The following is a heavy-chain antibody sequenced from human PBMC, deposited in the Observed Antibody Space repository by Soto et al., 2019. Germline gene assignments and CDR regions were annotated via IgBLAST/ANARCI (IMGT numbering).Heavy chain of an antibody. V-gene: IGHV3-74*01. D-gene: IGHD6-19*01. CDR3: ARDIAVAGYYYHGMDV. J-gene: IGHJ6*02. CDR1: GFTFSSYW. Sequence: GVSLRLSCAASGFTFSSYWMHWVRQAPGKGLVWVSRINSDGSSTSYADSVKGRFTISRDNAKNTLYLQMNSLRAEDTAVYYCARDIAVAGYYYHGMDVWGQGTTVTVSS. CDR2: INSDGSST.